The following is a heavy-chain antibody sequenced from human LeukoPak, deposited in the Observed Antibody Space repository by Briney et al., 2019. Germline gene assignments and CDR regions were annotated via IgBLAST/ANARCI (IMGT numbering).Heavy chain of an antibody. V-gene: IGHV4-34*01. CDR1: GGSFSGYY. D-gene: IGHD1-7*01. J-gene: IGHJ3*02. CDR3: ARELYTGGPDAFDI. CDR2: INHSGST. Sequence: SETLSLTCAVYGGSFSGYYWSWIRQPPGKGLEWIGEINHSGSTNYNPSLKSRVTISVDTSKNQFSLKLSSVTAADTAVYYCARELYTGGPDAFDIWGQGTMVTVSS.